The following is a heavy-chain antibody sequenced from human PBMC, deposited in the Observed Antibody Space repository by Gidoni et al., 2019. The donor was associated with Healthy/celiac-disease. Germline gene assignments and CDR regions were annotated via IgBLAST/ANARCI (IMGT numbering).Heavy chain of an antibody. J-gene: IGHJ3*02. Sequence: QVQLVQSGAEVKKPGSSVKVSCKAPAGTFSSYAISWVRQAPGQGLEWMGGIIPIFGTANYAQKFQGRVTITADESTSTAYMELSSLRSEDTAVYYCARDRAKGSPDAFDIWGQGTMVTVSS. V-gene: IGHV1-69*01. CDR1: AGTFSSYA. CDR2: IIPIFGTA. D-gene: IGHD1-26*01. CDR3: ARDRAKGSPDAFDI.